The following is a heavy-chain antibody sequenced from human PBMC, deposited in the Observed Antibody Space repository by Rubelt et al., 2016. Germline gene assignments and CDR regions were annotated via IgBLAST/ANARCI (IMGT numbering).Heavy chain of an antibody. J-gene: IGHJ6*02. D-gene: IGHD1-26*01. CDR1: SYA. Sequence: SYAMHWVRQAPGKGLEWVAVISYDGSNKYYADSVKGRFTISRDNSKNTLYLQMNSLRAEDTAVYYCARAPSGPTYYYGMDVWGQGTTVTVSS. CDR2: ISYDGSNK. CDR3: ARAPSGPTYYYGMDV. V-gene: IGHV3-30*04.